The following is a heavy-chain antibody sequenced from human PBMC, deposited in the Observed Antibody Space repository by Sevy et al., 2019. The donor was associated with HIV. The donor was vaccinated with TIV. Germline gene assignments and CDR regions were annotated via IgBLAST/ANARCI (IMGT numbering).Heavy chain of an antibody. CDR2: IKQDGSEK. CDR3: ATSGGET. V-gene: IGHV3-7*01. J-gene: IGHJ5*02. D-gene: IGHD3-16*01. Sequence: GGSLRLSCAASGFTFSSYWMNWIRQAPGKGLEWVANIKQDGSEKYNLDSVKGRFTISRANAKNSLYLEMNTLGAEDTAVYYCATSGGETWGQGALVTVSS. CDR1: GFTFSSYW.